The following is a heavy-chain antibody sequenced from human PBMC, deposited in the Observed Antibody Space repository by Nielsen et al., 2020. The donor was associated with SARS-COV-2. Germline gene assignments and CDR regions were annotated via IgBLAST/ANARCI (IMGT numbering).Heavy chain of an antibody. Sequence: GESLKISCVASGFTFSRCEMNWFRQAPGRGPEWVSYISVSGETKNYADSVKGRFTISRDNARNSIYLQVNSLRADDTAVYYCARGNPYGDWGQGTLVTVPS. CDR2: ISVSGETK. CDR1: GFTFSRCE. V-gene: IGHV3-48*03. CDR3: ARGNPYGD. J-gene: IGHJ4*02. D-gene: IGHD4-17*01.